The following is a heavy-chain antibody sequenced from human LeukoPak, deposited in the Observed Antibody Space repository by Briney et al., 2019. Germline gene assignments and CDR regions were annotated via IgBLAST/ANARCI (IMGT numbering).Heavy chain of an antibody. CDR2: IYSGGST. J-gene: IGHJ3*02. Sequence: PGGSLRLSCAASGFTVSSNYMSWVRQAPGKGLEWVSVIYSGGSTCYADSVKGRFTISRDNSKNTLYLQMNSLRAEDTAVYYCASSGWELLIAFDIWGQGTMVTVSS. D-gene: IGHD1-26*01. CDR3: ASSGWELLIAFDI. CDR1: GFTVSSNY. V-gene: IGHV3-53*01.